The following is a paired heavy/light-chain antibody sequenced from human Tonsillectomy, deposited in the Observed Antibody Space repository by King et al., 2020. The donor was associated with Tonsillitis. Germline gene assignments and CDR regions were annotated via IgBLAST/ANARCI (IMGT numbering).Heavy chain of an antibody. CDR2: IYHSGTT. CDR1: GGSISSSSW. V-gene: IGHV4-4*02. CDR3: ARIRIPGLGGGSDWYAFD. J-gene: IGHJ4*02. D-gene: IGHD6-19*01. Sequence: QVQLLESGPGLVKSSGTLSLTCAVSGGSISSSSWWSWVRQPPGKGLEWIGEIYHSGTTNYNPSLKSRVTISVDKSKNQFSLNLSSVNAADTAVYYCARIRIPGLGGGSDWYAFDWGQGTLVSVSS.
Light chain of an antibody. CDR3: QQYGSPPRT. CDR1: QSVSSRY. CDR2: GAS. V-gene: IGKV3-20*01. J-gene: IGKJ2*01. Sequence: EIVLTQSPDTLSLSPGERATLSCRASQSVSSRYLAWYQQKPGQAPRLLIYGASSRATGIPDRFSGSGSGTDFTLTISGLEPEDFAVYYCQQYGSPPRTFGQGTKLEIK.